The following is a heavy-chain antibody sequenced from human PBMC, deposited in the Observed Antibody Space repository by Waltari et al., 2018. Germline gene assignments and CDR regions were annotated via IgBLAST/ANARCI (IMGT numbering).Heavy chain of an antibody. Sequence: QVQLQQWGAGLLKSSETLSLTCAVYGGSFSGFYWSWIRQPPGKGLEWIGEINHSGSTNYNPSLKSRITMSVDTSMNQFSLNLTSVTAADTAVYFCARGRSSPLYYSYYYLDVWGKGTTVTISS. CDR1: GGSFSGFY. J-gene: IGHJ6*03. CDR3: ARGRSSPLYYSYYYLDV. D-gene: IGHD6-6*01. CDR2: INHSGST. V-gene: IGHV4-34*01.